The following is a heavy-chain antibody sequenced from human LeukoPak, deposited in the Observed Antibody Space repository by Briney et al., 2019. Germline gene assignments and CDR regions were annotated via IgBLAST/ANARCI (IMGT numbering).Heavy chain of an antibody. CDR3: ARGPNYYDISGFHYRD. D-gene: IGHD3-22*01. Sequence: ASVKVSCKASGYTFTAYYLHWVRQAPGQGLEWMGWINPNSGDTKIAQKFQGRVTMTRDRSISTAYMELSSLRSDDTAVLYCARGPNYYDISGFHYRDWGQGTLVTVSS. V-gene: IGHV1-2*02. CDR1: GYTFTAYY. CDR2: INPNSGDT. J-gene: IGHJ4*02.